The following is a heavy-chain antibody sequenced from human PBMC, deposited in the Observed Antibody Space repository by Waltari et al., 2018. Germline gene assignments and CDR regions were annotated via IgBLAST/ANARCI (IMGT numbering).Heavy chain of an antibody. CDR3: VRQVLGYCTSAACRRLES. CDR2: IYHEGTT. D-gene: IGHD2-2*03. J-gene: IGHJ4*02. Sequence: VQLLESGPGLLQPSETLSLTCGVSGYFLNTGSYWGWFRQSPGKGLEWIATIYHEGTTFYNPSLKSRVTISMDTSKNQFSLSLKSVTATDTAVYYCVRQVLGYCTSAACRRLESWGQGTPVTVSP. V-gene: IGHV4-38-2*01. CDR1: GYFLNTGSY.